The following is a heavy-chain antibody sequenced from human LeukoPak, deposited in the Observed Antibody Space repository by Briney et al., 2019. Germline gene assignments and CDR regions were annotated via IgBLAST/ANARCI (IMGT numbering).Heavy chain of an antibody. CDR1: GYTFTSYY. Sequence: ASVKVSCKASGYTFTSYYMHWVRQAPGQGLEWMGIINPSGGSTSYAQKFQGRVTMTRDTSISTAYMELSRLRSDDTAVYYCARERQRGAFDYWGQGTLVTVSS. J-gene: IGHJ4*02. CDR2: INPSGGST. V-gene: IGHV1-46*01. CDR3: ARERQRGAFDY. D-gene: IGHD1-26*01.